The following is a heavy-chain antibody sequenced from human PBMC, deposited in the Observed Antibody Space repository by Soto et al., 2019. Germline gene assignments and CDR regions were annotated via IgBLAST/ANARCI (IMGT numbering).Heavy chain of an antibody. CDR3: ARPEGGYGSGYSWFDP. V-gene: IGHV4-39*01. Sequence: LSLTCSVSGRSISEINSYWGWIRQTPGEGLEWIGTIHHTGSTYYNPSLKSRVIISLDTSKNQFSLKLSSVTAADTALYYCARPEGGYGSGYSWFDPWGQGTRVTVSS. D-gene: IGHD5-12*01. CDR2: IHHTGST. J-gene: IGHJ5*02. CDR1: GRSISEINSY.